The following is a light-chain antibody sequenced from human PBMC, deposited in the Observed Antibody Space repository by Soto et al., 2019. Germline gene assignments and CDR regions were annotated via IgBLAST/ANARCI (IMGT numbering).Light chain of an antibody. V-gene: IGKV1-27*01. CDR3: QKYNSAQLT. CDR1: QGISNY. J-gene: IGKJ4*01. CDR2: AAS. Sequence: DIQMTQSPSSLSASVGDRVTITCRASQGISNYLAWYQQKPGKVLNLMIYAASTLQSGVSSRFSGSGYGTDFTLTISSLQPDAVATYYCQKYNSAQLTFGGGTKVEIK.